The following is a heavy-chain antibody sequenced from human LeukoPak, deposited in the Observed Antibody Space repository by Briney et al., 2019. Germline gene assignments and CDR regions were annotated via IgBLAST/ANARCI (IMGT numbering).Heavy chain of an antibody. D-gene: IGHD6-13*01. J-gene: IGHJ4*02. CDR3: ARDLAGIRD. V-gene: IGHV4-31*03. Sequence: SQTLSLTCTVSGGSISSGGYCWSWIRQHPGKGLEWIGYIYYSGSAHYNPSLKSRVSISVDTSKNQFSLKLSSVTAADTAVYYRARDLAGIRDWGQGTLVTVSS. CDR1: GGSISSGGYC. CDR2: IYYSGSA.